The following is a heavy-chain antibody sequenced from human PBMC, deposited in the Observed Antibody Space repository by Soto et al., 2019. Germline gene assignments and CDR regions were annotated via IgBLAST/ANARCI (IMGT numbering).Heavy chain of an antibody. CDR3: ARVSSWELRFFDF. V-gene: IGHV1-18*01. CDR2: INTPNGNT. D-gene: IGHD1-26*01. CDR1: GYTFPTPG. Sequence: QIQLAQAGDEVKKAGASVKVSCKNSGYTFPTPGITWVRQAPGQWLDWMGWINTPNGNTKSPLTFRGRDTMTIDISSSTAYMEVRSLRSDDTAVYYCARVSSWELRFFDFWGQGTLVTVSS. J-gene: IGHJ4*02.